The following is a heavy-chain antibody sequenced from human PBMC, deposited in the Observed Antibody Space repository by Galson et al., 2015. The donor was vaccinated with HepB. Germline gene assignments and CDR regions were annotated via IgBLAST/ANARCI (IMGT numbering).Heavy chain of an antibody. D-gene: IGHD3-10*01. Sequence: PALVKPTQTLTLTCTVSGFSLSNARMGVSWIRQPPGKALEWLAHIFSNDEKSYSTSLKSRLTISKDTSKSQVVLTMTNMDPVDTATYYCAGQMVRGVIAAFDIWGQGTMVTVSS. CDR2: IFSNDEK. CDR1: GFSLSNARMG. J-gene: IGHJ3*02. CDR3: AGQMVRGVIAAFDI. V-gene: IGHV2-26*02.